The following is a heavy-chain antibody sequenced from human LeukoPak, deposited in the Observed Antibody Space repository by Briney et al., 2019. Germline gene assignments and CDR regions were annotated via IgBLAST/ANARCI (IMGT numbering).Heavy chain of an antibody. CDR2: IYSGGTT. D-gene: IGHD4-17*01. V-gene: IGHV3-66*01. Sequence: GGSLRLSCVVSGLTVSSNYMSWVRQAPGKGLEWVSVIYSGGTTNYADSVKGRFLVYGDNSKNTLYLQMNSLRAEDTAVYYCASKLTTGYWGQGTLVTVSS. J-gene: IGHJ4*02. CDR1: GLTVSSNY. CDR3: ASKLTTGY.